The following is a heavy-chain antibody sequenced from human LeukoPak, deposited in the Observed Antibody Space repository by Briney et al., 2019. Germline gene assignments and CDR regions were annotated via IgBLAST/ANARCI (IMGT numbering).Heavy chain of an antibody. CDR2: IYSSGSN. J-gene: IGHJ4*02. D-gene: IGHD1-26*01. CDR1: GGSISSYY. V-gene: IGHV4-4*07. CDR3: AREIPLVGATDY. Sequence: SETLSLTCTVSGGSISSYYWSWIRQPAGKGLEWIGRIYSSGSNKYNPSLKSRVPISVDTSKNHFSLKLSSVTAADTAVYYCAREIPLVGATDYWGQGTLVTVSS.